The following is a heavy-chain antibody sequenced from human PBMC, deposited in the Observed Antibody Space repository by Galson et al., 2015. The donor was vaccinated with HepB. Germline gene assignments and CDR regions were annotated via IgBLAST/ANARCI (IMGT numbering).Heavy chain of an antibody. V-gene: IGHV7-4-1*02. CDR1: GYTFTSYA. CDR2: INTNTGNP. CDR3: YSSSDYIWGSYPLDAFDI. D-gene: IGHD3-16*02. Sequence: SVKVSCKASGYTFTSYAMNWVRQAPGQGLEWMGWINTNTGNPTYAQGFTGRIVFSLDTSVSTAYLQISSLKAEDTAVYYCYSSSDYIWGSYPLDAFDIWGQGTMVTVSS. J-gene: IGHJ3*02.